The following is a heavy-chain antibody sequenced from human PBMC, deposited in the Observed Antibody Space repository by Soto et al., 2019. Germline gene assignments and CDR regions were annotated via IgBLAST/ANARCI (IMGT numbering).Heavy chain of an antibody. J-gene: IGHJ4*02. CDR1: GFSLSNARMG. CDR3: ARIGYYCSGSYYKAPFYFDY. D-gene: IGHD3-10*01. V-gene: IGHV2-26*01. Sequence: QVTLKESGPVLVKPTETLTLTCTVSGFSLSNARMGVSWIRQPPGKALEWLAHIFSNDEKSYSTSLKSRLTIPKDTSKSQVVLTMTNMDPVDTATYYCARIGYYCSGSYYKAPFYFDYWGQGTLVTVSS. CDR2: IFSNDEK.